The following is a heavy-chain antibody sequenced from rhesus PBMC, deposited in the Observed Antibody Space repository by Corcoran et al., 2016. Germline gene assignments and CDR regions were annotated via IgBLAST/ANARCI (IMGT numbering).Heavy chain of an antibody. V-gene: IGHV1S2*01. J-gene: IGHJ4*01. CDR1: GYPFIDYY. Sequence: QVQLVQSGAEVKKPGSSVKVSCKASGYPFIDYYRHWVLRAPRQGLEGRGWINPYNGNTKKEQKFQGRVTMTRDTSTSTAYMELSSLRSEDTAVYYCARQGVYSNYDFSYWGQGVLVTVSS. D-gene: IGHD4-23*01. CDR2: INPYNGNT. CDR3: ARQGVYSNYDFSY.